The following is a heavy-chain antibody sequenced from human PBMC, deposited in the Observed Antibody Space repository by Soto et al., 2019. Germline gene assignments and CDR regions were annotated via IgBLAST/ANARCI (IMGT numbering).Heavy chain of an antibody. Sequence: PGGSLRLSCAASGFTFSSYSMNWVRQAPGKGLEWVSSISSSSSYIYYADSVKGRFTISRDNAKNSLYLQMNSLRAEDTAVYYCARDLDSNYVLDYWGQGTLVTVSS. D-gene: IGHD4-4*01. CDR1: GFTFSSYS. J-gene: IGHJ4*02. V-gene: IGHV3-21*01. CDR2: ISSSSSYI. CDR3: ARDLDSNYVLDY.